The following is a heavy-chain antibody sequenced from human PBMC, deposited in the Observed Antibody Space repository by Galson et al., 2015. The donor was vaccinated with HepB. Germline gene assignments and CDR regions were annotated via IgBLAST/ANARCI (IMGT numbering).Heavy chain of an antibody. CDR1: GYTFTNCY. V-gene: IGHV1-46*01. J-gene: IGHJ4*02. CDR3: ARGGSTMIEAGDY. Sequence: SVKVSCKASGYTFTNCYIHWVRQAPGQGLEWMGMIHPSGGSTYYEQNFQGRVTVTRDTSTSTVFMELSSLRSEDTAVYYCARGGSTMIEAGDYWGQGTLVTVSS. D-gene: IGHD3-22*01. CDR2: IHPSGGST.